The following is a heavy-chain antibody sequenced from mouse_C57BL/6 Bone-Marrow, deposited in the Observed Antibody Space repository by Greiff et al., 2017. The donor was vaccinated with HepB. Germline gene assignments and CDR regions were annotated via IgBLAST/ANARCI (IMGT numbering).Heavy chain of an antibody. CDR3: ARWGLYAMDY. D-gene: IGHD3-1*01. J-gene: IGHJ4*01. CDR2: INPYNGGT. Sequence: VQLQQSGPVLVKPGASVKMSCKASGYTFTDYYMNWVKQSHGKSLEWIGVINPYNGGTSYNQKFKGKATLTVDKSSSTAYMELNSLTSEDSAVYYCARWGLYAMDYWGQGTSVTVSS. CDR1: GYTFTDYY. V-gene: IGHV1-19*01.